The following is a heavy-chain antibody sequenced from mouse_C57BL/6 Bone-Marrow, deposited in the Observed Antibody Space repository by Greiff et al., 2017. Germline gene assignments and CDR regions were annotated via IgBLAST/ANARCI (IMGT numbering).Heavy chain of an antibody. D-gene: IGHD1-1*01. CDR1: GYTFTDYN. CDR3: ARERVVPYAMDY. V-gene: IGHV1-22*01. J-gene: IGHJ4*01. Sequence: EVKLQESGPELVKPGASVKMSCKASGYTFTDYNMHWVKQSHGKSLEWIGYINPNNGGTSYNQKFKGKATLTVNKSSSTAYMELRSLTSEDSAVYYCARERVVPYAMDYWGQGTSVTVSS. CDR2: INPNNGGT.